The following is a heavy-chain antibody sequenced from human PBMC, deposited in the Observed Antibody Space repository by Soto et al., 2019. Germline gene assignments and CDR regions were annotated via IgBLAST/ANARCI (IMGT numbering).Heavy chain of an antibody. J-gene: IGHJ3*02. V-gene: IGHV3-23*01. CDR1: GFSFSVYT. Sequence: EVQLLESGGGLVQPGGSLRLSSTASGFSFSVYTMSWVRQAPGKGLEWVSGISGSGDRTNYADSVKGRFTISRDNSKKTLYLQVDSLRAEDTAVYYCATTTMPAVPVVPNSRPFEIWGQGTMVTVSS. CDR3: ATTTMPAVPVVPNSRPFEI. D-gene: IGHD2-2*01. CDR2: ISGSGDRT.